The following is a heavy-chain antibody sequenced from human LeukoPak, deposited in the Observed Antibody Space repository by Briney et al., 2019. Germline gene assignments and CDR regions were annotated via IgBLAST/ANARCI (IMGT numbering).Heavy chain of an antibody. Sequence: PGGSLRLSCAASGFTFDNYAMHWVRQAPGKGLEWLSIISWNSGYIGYADSVKGRFTISRDNAKKSLDLQMNSLRAEDTAFCYCAKVRGTYSSGYFFDYWGQGTLVTVSS. J-gene: IGHJ4*02. D-gene: IGHD6-19*01. CDR1: GFTFDNYA. CDR3: AKVRGTYSSGYFFDY. V-gene: IGHV3-9*01. CDR2: ISWNSGYI.